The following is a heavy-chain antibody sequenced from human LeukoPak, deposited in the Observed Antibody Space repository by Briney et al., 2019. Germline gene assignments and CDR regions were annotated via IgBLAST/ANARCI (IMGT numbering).Heavy chain of an antibody. D-gene: IGHD3-22*01. V-gene: IGHV4-4*07. J-gene: IGHJ5*02. CDR3: ARASLYDSSGYYYAGWFDP. Sequence: RASETLSLTCTVSGGSISSYYWSWIRQPAGKGLEWIGRIYTSGSTNYNPSLKSRVTMSVDTSKNQFSLKLSSVTAADTAVYYCARASLYDSSGYYYAGWFDPWGQGTLVTVSS. CDR2: IYTSGST. CDR1: GGSISSYY.